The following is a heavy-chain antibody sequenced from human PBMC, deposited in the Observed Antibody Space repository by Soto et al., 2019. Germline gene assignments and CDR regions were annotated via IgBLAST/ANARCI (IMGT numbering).Heavy chain of an antibody. V-gene: IGHV2-5*02. J-gene: IGHJ4*02. CDR2: IYWDGDK. CDR1: GFSLTSAGVG. CDR3: FHIPAQGLLGFDS. Sequence: ITLKESGPTLVKPTETLTVTCTFSGFSLTSAGVGVGWIRQPPGKALEWLALIYWDGDKRFRPSLRSRLDVTKDASKNQVVLLMSHLDPADTATYFCFHIPAQGLLGFDSWGQGVLVTVSS. D-gene: IGHD1-26*01.